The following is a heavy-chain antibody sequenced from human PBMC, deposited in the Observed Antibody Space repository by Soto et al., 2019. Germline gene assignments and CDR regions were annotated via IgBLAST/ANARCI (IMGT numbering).Heavy chain of an antibody. J-gene: IGHJ6*03. CDR1: GDTFSRHT. V-gene: IGHV1-69*02. CDR2: IITILGIA. Sequence: QVQLVQSGAEVKKPGSSVKVSCKASGDTFSRHTISWVRQAPGQGLVWVGRIITILGIANYAQKFQGRVTITADKSTSTAYMDLSRLRSEDKAVYYCARVAAVGTVTKGYYYMDVWGKGPTVTVSS. CDR3: ARVAAVGTVTKGYYYMDV. D-gene: IGHD4-17*01.